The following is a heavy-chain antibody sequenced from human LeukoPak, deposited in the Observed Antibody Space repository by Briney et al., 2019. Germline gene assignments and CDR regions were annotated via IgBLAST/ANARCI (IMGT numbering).Heavy chain of an antibody. CDR1: GGSISSYY. CDR3: ARDVFPYSSSLSFDP. CDR2: IYYSGST. J-gene: IGHJ5*02. Sequence: SETLSLTCTVSGGSISSYYWSWIRQPPGKGLEWIGYIYYSGSTNYNPSLKGRVTISVDTSKNQFPLKLSSVTAADTAVYYCARDVFPYSSSLSFDPWGQGTLVTVSS. D-gene: IGHD6-6*01. V-gene: IGHV4-59*01.